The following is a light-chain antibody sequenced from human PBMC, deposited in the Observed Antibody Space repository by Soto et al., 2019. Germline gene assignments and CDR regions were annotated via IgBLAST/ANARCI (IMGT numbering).Light chain of an antibody. J-gene: IGKJ2*01. CDR1: QSISSW. Sequence: DIQMTQSPSTLSASVGDRVTITCRASQSISSWLAWFQQKPGQAPKLVIYKASSLESGVPSRFSGSGSGTEFTLTISCLKPDDFATYYCQQYSSYPYTFGQGTKLEI. CDR3: QQYSSYPYT. V-gene: IGKV1-5*03. CDR2: KAS.